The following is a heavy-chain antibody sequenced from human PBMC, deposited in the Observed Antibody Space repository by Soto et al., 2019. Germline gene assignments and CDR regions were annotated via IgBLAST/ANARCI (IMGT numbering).Heavy chain of an antibody. D-gene: IGHD2-2*01. Sequence: ASVKVSCKASGGTFSSYAISWVRQAPGQGLEWMGGIIPIFGTANYAQKFQGRVTITADESTSTAYMELSSLRSEDTAVYYCARNQLPRNWFDPWGQGTLVTVS. V-gene: IGHV1-69*13. J-gene: IGHJ5*02. CDR3: ARNQLPRNWFDP. CDR1: GGTFSSYA. CDR2: IIPIFGTA.